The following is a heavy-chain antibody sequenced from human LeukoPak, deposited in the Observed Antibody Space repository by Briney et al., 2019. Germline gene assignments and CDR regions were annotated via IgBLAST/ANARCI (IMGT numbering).Heavy chain of an antibody. D-gene: IGHD3-3*01. Sequence: PSQTLSLTCTVSGGSISSGGFYWSWIRQHPGKGLEWIGYIYYSGGTYYNPSLKSRVTISVDTSKNQFSLKLSSVTAADTAVYYCARGGDNYDFWRSYYFDYWGQGTLVTVSS. CDR1: GGSISSGGFY. J-gene: IGHJ4*02. CDR2: IYYSGGT. CDR3: ARGGDNYDFWRSYYFDY. V-gene: IGHV4-31*03.